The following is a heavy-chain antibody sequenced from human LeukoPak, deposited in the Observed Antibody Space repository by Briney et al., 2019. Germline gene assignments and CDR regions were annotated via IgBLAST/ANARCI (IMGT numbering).Heavy chain of an antibody. CDR2: LSRDGSDR. CDR3: ARDRINMMVLVHDSGLDL. V-gene: IGHV3-30*01. D-gene: IGHD3-22*01. J-gene: IGHJ5*02. CDR1: GFTLSEYG. Sequence: PGGSLRLSCAASGFTLSEYGIHWVRQAPGKGLEWVAVLSRDGSDRYYADSVNGRFTISRDISSDTVSLQMNSLRVEDTAVYFCARDRINMMVLVHDSGLDLWGQGTLVTVSS.